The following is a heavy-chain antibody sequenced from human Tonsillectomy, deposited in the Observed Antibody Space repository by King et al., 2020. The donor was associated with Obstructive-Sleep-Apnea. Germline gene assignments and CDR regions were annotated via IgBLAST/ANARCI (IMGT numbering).Heavy chain of an antibody. D-gene: IGHD3-9*01. V-gene: IGHV3-53*04. CDR1: RFTVSSNY. CDR2: IYSGGST. J-gene: IGHJ4*02. Sequence: EVQLVESGGGLVQPGGSLRLSCAASRFTVSSNYMSWIRQAPGKGLEWVSVIYSGGSTYYADSVKGRFTISRHNSKNKLYLQMNSLRPEDTAVYYCATARGYYDILTGYYGDYFDYWGQGTLVTVSS. CDR3: ATARGYYDILTGYYGDYFDY.